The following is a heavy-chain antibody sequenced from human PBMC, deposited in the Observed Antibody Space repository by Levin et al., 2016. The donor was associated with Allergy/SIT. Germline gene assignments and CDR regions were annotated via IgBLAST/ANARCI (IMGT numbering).Heavy chain of an antibody. V-gene: IGHV3-64D*06. CDR3: VRDRSASGRWLGYGMDV. CDR1: GFTFSSFT. J-gene: IGHJ6*02. Sequence: GGSLRLSCSASGFTFSSFTMHWVRQAAGKGLEYVSSVSGNGGGTYYADSVKVRFTISRDNSKNTVYLEMSSLRVEDTAVYYCVRDRSASGRWLGYGMDVWGQGTAVTVSS. CDR2: VSGNGGGT. D-gene: IGHD4-23*01.